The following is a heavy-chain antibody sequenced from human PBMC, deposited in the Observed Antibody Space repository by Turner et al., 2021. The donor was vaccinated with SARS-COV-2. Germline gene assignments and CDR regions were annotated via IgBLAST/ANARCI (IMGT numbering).Heavy chain of an antibody. CDR3: ARGFLNFDI. V-gene: IGHV5-51*01. Sequence: EVRLVQSGAEVREPGESLQVSCKGSGYTFTSFWIGWVRQVPGKGMAWLGIINPGDSDNQYNTTFEGQVTISADKSLNTAYLQWSSMEASDTAMYYCARGFLNFDIWGQGTLVSVSA. J-gene: IGHJ4*02. CDR1: GYTFTSFW. CDR2: INPGDSDN.